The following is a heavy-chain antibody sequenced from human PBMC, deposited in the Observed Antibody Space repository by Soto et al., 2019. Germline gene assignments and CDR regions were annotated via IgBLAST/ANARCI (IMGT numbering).Heavy chain of an antibody. CDR3: EHAGDFDLLSFDR. Sequence: QITLKESGPPLVRPAQTLTLTCAFSGFSLTTTRMGVAWLRQPPGKALEWLALIYWDDDKRYSPSLKNRLTVSKDTSTNRVVLTITNISPDDTGTYFCEHAGDFDLLSFDRWGPGTLVTVSS. D-gene: IGHD2-15*01. CDR2: IYWDDDK. V-gene: IGHV2-5*02. CDR1: GFSLTTTRMG. J-gene: IGHJ4*02.